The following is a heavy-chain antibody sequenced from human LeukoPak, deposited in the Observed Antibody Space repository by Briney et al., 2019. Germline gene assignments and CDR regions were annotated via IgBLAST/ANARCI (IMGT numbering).Heavy chain of an antibody. Sequence: SETLSLTCAVYGGSFSGYYWSWIRQPPGKGLEWIGEINHSGSTNYNPSLKSRVTISVDTSKNQFSLKLSSVTAADTAMYYCARRSSGNYYDSSGYYPFDYWGQGTLVTVSS. D-gene: IGHD3-22*01. CDR3: ARRSSGNYYDSSGYYPFDY. J-gene: IGHJ4*02. CDR1: GGSFSGYY. CDR2: INHSGST. V-gene: IGHV4-34*01.